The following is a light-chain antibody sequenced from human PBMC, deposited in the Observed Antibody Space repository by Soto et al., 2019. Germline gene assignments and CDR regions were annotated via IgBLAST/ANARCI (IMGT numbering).Light chain of an antibody. Sequence: DIQLTQSPSFLSASVGDGVTITCRASQGISSYLAWYQQKPGKAPKLLIYAASTLQSGVPSRFSCSGSGTEVTRTISSLQPEDFATYYCQQLNSYPRTFGQGTKVEIK. CDR3: QQLNSYPRT. CDR1: QGISSY. CDR2: AAS. J-gene: IGKJ1*01. V-gene: IGKV1-9*01.